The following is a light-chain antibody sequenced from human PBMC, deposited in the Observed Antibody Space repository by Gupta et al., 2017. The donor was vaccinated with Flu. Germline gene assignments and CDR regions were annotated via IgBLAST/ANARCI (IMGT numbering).Light chain of an antibody. V-gene: IGKV3-15*01. Sequence: VILHLSPRDSASLSCLVCQNVNTYLGWYQQRPGQAPRLLIYGVSTRDTGFPVRFSGSGSGTEFTLTISSVQSEDFAVYFCQQGTHWPPLTFGRGTRMEIK. CDR3: QQGTHWPPLT. CDR2: GVS. CDR1: QNVNTY. J-gene: IGKJ5*01.